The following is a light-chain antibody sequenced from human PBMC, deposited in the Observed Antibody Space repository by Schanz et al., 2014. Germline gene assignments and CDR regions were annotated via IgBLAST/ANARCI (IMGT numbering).Light chain of an antibody. CDR1: SRYSAYA. J-gene: IGLJ3*02. V-gene: IGLV4-69*01. CDR2: LNSDGSH. CDR3: QTWGTDTVV. Sequence: QLVLTQSPSASASLGASVKLTCTLSSRYSAYAIAWHQQQPEKGPRYLMKLNSDGSHNKGDGIPDRFSGSSSGAERYLTISGLQSEDEADYYCQTWGTDTVVFGGGTKLTVL.